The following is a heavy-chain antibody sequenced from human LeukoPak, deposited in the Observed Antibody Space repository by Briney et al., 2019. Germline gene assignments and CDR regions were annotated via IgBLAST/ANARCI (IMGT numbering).Heavy chain of an antibody. CDR1: GYTFTSYY. Sequence: ASVKVSCKASGYTFTSYYMHWVRQAPGQGLEWMGIINPSGGSTSYAQKFQGRVTMTRDTSTSTVYMELSSLRSEDTAVYYCARDSLERYSSSWYYYYYYMDVWGKGTTVTVSS. D-gene: IGHD6-13*01. CDR2: INPSGGST. J-gene: IGHJ6*03. CDR3: ARDSLERYSSSWYYYYYYMDV. V-gene: IGHV1-46*01.